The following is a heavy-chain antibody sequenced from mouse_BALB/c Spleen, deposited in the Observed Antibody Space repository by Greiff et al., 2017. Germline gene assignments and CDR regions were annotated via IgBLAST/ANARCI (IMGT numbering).Heavy chain of an antibody. CDR2: IDPANGNT. V-gene: IGHV14-3*02. CDR3: ADGYFDY. Sequence: EVQGVESGAELVKPGASVKLSCTASGFNIKDTYMHWVKQRPEQGLEWIGRIDPANGNTKYDPKFQGKATITADTSSNTAYLQLSSLTSEDTAVYYCADGYFDYWGQGTTLTVSS. CDR1: GFNIKDTY. D-gene: IGHD2-3*01. J-gene: IGHJ2*01.